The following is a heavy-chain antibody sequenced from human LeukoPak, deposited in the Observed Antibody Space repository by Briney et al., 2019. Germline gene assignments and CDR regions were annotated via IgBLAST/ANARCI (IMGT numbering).Heavy chain of an antibody. D-gene: IGHD6-6*01. Sequence: ASVKVSCKASGYTFTGYYMHWVRQAPGQGLEWMGWINPNSGGTNYAQKFQGRVTMTRDTSISTAYMELSSLRSEDTAVYCCGRAALEYDSASGGGYNYHGMDVWGQGTTVTVSS. J-gene: IGHJ6*02. CDR1: GYTFTGYY. V-gene: IGHV1-2*02. CDR2: INPNSGGT. CDR3: GRAALEYDSASGGGYNYHGMDV.